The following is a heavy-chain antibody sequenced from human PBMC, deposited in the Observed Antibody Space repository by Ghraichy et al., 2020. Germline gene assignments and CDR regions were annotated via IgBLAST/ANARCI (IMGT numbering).Heavy chain of an antibody. J-gene: IGHJ4*02. V-gene: IGHV3-30*18. CDR1: GFTFSSYG. CDR3: AKGGQVGATKRSYFDY. Sequence: GGSLRLSCAASGFTFSSYGMHWVRQAPGKGLEWVAVISYDGSNKYYADSVKGRFTISRDNSKNTLYLQMNSLRAEDTAVYYCAKGGQVGATKRSYFDYWGQGTLVTVSS. CDR2: ISYDGSNK. D-gene: IGHD1-26*01.